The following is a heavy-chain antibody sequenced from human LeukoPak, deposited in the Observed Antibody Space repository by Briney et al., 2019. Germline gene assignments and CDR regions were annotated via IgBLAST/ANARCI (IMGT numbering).Heavy chain of an antibody. CDR3: ARDSPGSIHYYDSSGYSD. CDR2: IYSSGST. Sequence: TSETLSLTCTVSGGSISSGSYYWSWIRQPAGKGLEWIGRIYSSGSTNYNPSLKSRVTISVDTSKNQFSLKLSSVTAADTAVYYCARDSPGSIHYYDSSGYSDWGQGTLVTVSS. D-gene: IGHD3-22*01. J-gene: IGHJ4*02. CDR1: GGSISSGSYY. V-gene: IGHV4-61*02.